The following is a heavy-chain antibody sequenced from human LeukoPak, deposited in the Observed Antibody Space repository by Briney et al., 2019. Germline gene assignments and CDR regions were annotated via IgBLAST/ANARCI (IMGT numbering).Heavy chain of an antibody. CDR2: ISWNSGSI. V-gene: IGHV3-9*01. CDR1: GFTFDDYA. J-gene: IGHJ4*02. CDR3: AKDRHDILTGYYSSFFDY. D-gene: IGHD3-9*01. Sequence: GRSLRLSCAASGFTFDDYAMHWVRQAPGKGLEWVSGISWNSGSIGYADSVKSRFTISRDNAKNSLCLQMNSLRAEDTAVYYCAKDRHDILTGYYSSFFDYWGQGTLVTVSS.